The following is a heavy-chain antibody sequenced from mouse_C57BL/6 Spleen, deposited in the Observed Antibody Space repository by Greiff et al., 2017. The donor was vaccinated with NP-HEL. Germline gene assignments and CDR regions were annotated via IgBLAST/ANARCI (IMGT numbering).Heavy chain of an antibody. D-gene: IGHD3-2*02. Sequence: EVQLQQSGPELVKPGASVKISCKASGYTFNDYYMNWVKQSHGKSLEWIGDIDPNNGGTSYNQKFKGKATLTVDKSSSTAYMELRSLTSADSAVYYCARGHHSSGYESYWGQGTLVTVSA. V-gene: IGHV1-26*01. CDR2: IDPNNGGT. CDR1: GYTFNDYY. J-gene: IGHJ3*01. CDR3: ARGHHSSGYESY.